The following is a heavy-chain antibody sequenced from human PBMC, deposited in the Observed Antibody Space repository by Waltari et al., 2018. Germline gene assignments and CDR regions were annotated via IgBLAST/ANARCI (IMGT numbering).Heavy chain of an antibody. Sequence: EVQLLESGGGLVQPGGSLRLSCAASGFTFSSYAMSWVRQAPGKGLEWVSVIYSGGSSTYYADSVKGRFTISRDNSKNTLYLQMNSLRAEDTAVYYCAKPGYYDILTGYYNGPFDYWGQGTLVTVSS. D-gene: IGHD3-9*01. CDR2: IYSGGSST. V-gene: IGHV3-23*03. CDR1: GFTFSSYA. CDR3: AKPGYYDILTGYYNGPFDY. J-gene: IGHJ4*02.